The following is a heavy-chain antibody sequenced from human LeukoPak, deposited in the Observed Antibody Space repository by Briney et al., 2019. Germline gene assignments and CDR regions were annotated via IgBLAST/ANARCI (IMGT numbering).Heavy chain of an antibody. CDR1: GDSVSSNSAA. CDR2: TYYRSNWND. CDR3: ARWGPEYFDY. V-gene: IGHV6-1*01. Sequence: RSQTLSLTCAISGDSVSSNSAAWNWIRQSPSRGLEWLGRTYYRSNWNDDYAVSVKSRITINPDTSKNQFSLQLNSVTPEDTAVYYSARWGPEYFDYWGQGILVTVS. J-gene: IGHJ4*02. D-gene: IGHD3-16*01.